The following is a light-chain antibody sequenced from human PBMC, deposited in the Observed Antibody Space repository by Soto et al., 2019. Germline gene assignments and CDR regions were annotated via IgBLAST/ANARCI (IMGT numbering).Light chain of an antibody. V-gene: IGKV3-20*01. CDR3: QQYGSSPRT. Sequence: EIVLTQSTGTLSLSPAERTTLSCRASQSVTASYLVWSQQKPGQAPRLLIYGASSRATGIPDRFSGSGSGTDFTLTISRLEPEDFAVYYCQQYGSSPRTFGQGTRLEI. J-gene: IGKJ5*01. CDR2: GAS. CDR1: QSVTASY.